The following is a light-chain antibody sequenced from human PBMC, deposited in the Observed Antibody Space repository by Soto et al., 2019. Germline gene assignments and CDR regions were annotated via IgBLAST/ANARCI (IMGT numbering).Light chain of an antibody. J-gene: IGKJ5*01. V-gene: IGKV3-20*01. CDR2: GAY. CDR1: QSVSSSY. Sequence: ELVLTQSPGTLSLSPGDSATLSCRASQSVSSSYLAWYQQKPGQAPRLLIYGAYSRATGIPDTFSGSGSGTDFTPTISRLEPEDFAVYYCQQHGSSPPITCGQGTRLEIK. CDR3: QQHGSSPPIT.